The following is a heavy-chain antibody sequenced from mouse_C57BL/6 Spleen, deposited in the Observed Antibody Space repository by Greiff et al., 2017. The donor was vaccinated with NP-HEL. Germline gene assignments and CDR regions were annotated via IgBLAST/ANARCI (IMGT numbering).Heavy chain of an antibody. D-gene: IGHD1-1*01. CDR1: GFTFSSYA. CDR2: ISSGGDYI. J-gene: IGHJ2*01. V-gene: IGHV5-9-1*02. Sequence: EVHLVESGEGLVKPGGSLKLSCAASGFTFSSYAMSWVRQTPEKRLEWVAYISSGGDYIYYADTVKGRFTISRDNARNTLYLQMSSLKSEDTAMYYCTRDDGSSYYFDYWGQGTTLTVSS. CDR3: TRDDGSSYYFDY.